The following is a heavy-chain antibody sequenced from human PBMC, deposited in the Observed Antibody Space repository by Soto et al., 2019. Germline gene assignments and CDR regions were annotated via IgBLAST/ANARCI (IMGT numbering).Heavy chain of an antibody. D-gene: IGHD3-22*01. CDR2: IYYSGST. J-gene: IGHJ3*01. CDR3: ARALPTGYYYDISGYHGAFDF. CDR1: GGSISSYY. V-gene: IGHV4-59*01. Sequence: SETLSLTCTVSGGSISSYYWSWIRQPPGKGLEWIGYIYYSGSTNYNPSLKSRVTISVDTSKNQFSLKLSSVTAADTAVYYCARALPTGYYYDISGYHGAFDFWGQGTMVTVSS.